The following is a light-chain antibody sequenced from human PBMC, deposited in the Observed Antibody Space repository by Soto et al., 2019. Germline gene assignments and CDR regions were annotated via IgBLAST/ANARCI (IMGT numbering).Light chain of an antibody. Sequence: QSALTQPPSASGSPGQSVTISCTGTSSDVGGYNYVSWYQQHPGKAPKLMIYAVSKRPSAVPARFSGSKSGNTASLTVSGLQAEDEADYYCSSYAGSNNVVFGGGTKLTGL. CDR1: SSDVGGYNY. CDR2: AVS. J-gene: IGLJ2*01. CDR3: SSYAGSNNVV. V-gene: IGLV2-8*01.